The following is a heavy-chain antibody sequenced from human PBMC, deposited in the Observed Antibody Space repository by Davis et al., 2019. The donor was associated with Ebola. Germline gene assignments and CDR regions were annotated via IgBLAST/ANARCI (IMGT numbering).Heavy chain of an antibody. CDR1: GGSISSYY. Sequence: PSETLSLTCTVSGGSISSYYWSWIRQPPGKGLEWIGYIYYSGSTNYNPSLKSRVTISVDTSKNQFSLKLSSVTAADTAVYYCARDLGDSSGYPPYFDYWGQGTLVTVSS. V-gene: IGHV4-59*01. CDR2: IYYSGST. J-gene: IGHJ4*02. D-gene: IGHD3-22*01. CDR3: ARDLGDSSGYPPYFDY.